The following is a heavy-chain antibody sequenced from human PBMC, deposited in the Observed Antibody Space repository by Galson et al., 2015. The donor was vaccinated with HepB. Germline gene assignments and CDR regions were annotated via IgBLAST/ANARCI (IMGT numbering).Heavy chain of an antibody. D-gene: IGHD3-10*01. J-gene: IGHJ4*01. Sequence: SVKVSCKASGYTFTSYGISWVRQAPGQGLEWMGWISAYNGNTNYAQKLQGRVTMTTDTSTSTAYMELRSLRSDDTAVYYCAREEYGSGSYYNGGGDYWGQGTLVTVSS. CDR2: ISAYNGNT. CDR1: GYTFTSYG. CDR3: AREEYGSGSYYNGGGDY. V-gene: IGHV1-18*01.